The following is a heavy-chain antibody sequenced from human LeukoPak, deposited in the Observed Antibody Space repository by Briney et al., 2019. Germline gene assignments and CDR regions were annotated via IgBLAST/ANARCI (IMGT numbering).Heavy chain of an antibody. CDR2: ISGSGGGT. J-gene: IGHJ4*02. Sequence: GGSLRLSCAASGFTFSSYAMSWVRQAPGKGLEWVSAISGSGGGTYYADSLKGRFTIARDNSKNTLYLQMNSLRAEDTAVYYCAKDFPYAATVTDPYYFAYWGQGTLVTVSS. CDR3: AKDFPYAATVTDPYYFAY. D-gene: IGHD4-17*01. CDR1: GFTFSSYA. V-gene: IGHV3-23*01.